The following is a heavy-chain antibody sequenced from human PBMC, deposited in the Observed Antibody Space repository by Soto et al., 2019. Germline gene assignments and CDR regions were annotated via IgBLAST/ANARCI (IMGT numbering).Heavy chain of an antibody. V-gene: IGHV3-30-3*01. D-gene: IGHD6-13*01. CDR1: GFTFSSYA. CDR3: ARDQYGIAAAGTSYYYYYGMDV. J-gene: IGHJ6*02. CDR2: ISYDGSNK. Sequence: QVQLVESGGGVVQPGRSLRLSCAASGFTFSSYAMHWVRQAPGKGLEWVAVISYDGSNKYYADSVKGRLTISRDNSKNKLYLQMNSMRAEETAVYYCARDQYGIAAAGTSYYYYYGMDVWGQGTTVTVSS.